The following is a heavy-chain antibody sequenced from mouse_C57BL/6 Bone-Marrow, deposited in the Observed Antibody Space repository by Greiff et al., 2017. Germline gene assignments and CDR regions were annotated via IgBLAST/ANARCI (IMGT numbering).Heavy chain of an antibody. J-gene: IGHJ4*01. CDR1: DSEVFPIAY. Sequence: QVQLQQSGSELRSPGSSVKLSCKDFDSEVFPIAYMSWVRQKPGHGFEWIGGILPSIGRTIYGEKFEDKATLDADTLSNTAYLELNSLTSEDSAIYYCARPGLRFYGYYAMDYWGQGTSVTVSS. D-gene: IGHD1-1*01. CDR2: ILPSIGRT. V-gene: IGHV15-2*01. CDR3: ARPGLRFYGYYAMDY.